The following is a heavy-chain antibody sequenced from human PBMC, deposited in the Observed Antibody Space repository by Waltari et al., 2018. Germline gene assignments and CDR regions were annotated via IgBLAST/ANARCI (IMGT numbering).Heavy chain of an antibody. CDR1: GYTFTGSY. D-gene: IGHD3-16*01. J-gene: IGHJ4*02. CDR2: IDPNTGGT. V-gene: IGHV1-2*02. CDR3: ARDLYDSRVPGDYFDY. Sequence: QVHLVQSGAEVRKPGASVKVSCTGSGYTFTGSYIQWLRQAPGQGLEWMGWIDPNTGGTKLAQKFQGRVTMTRDTSINTVYMELSSLGSDDTAVYYCARDLYDSRVPGDYFDYWGQGTLVTVSS.